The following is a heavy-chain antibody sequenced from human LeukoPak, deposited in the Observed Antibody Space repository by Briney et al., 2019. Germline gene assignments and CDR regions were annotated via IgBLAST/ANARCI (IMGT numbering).Heavy chain of an antibody. CDR2: ITNKPKSYNT. J-gene: IGHJ4*02. V-gene: IGHV3-72*01. D-gene: IGHD3-3*01. Sequence: PGGSLRLSCAASGFTFSDHYMDWVRQAPGKGLEWVGRITNKPKSYNTEYAASVKGRFTISRDDSKNSLYLQMNSLKTEDAAVYYLSRGFQYDFWSGSYYFDYWGQGTLVTVSS. CDR1: GFTFSDHY. CDR3: SRGFQYDFWSGSYYFDY.